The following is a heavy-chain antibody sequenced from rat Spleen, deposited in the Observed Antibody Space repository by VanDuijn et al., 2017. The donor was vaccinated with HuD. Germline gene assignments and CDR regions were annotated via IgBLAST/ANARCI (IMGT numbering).Heavy chain of an antibody. CDR1: GFTFSNYY. CDR3: AKMPPMGDYFDC. Sequence: EVQLVESGGGLVQPGRSLKLSCAASGFTFSNYYMAWVRQAPTKGLEWVASISYDVAATYYRDSVKGRFTVSRDNAKSTLYLQMGSLRSEDTATYYCAKMPPMGDYFDCWGQGVKVTVSS. V-gene: IGHV5-20*01. J-gene: IGHJ2*01. D-gene: IGHD1-7*01. CDR2: ISYDVAAT.